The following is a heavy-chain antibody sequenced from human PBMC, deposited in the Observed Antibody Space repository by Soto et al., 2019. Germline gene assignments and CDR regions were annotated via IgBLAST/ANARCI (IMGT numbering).Heavy chain of an antibody. CDR3: ARGRVQDIVVVVAATPNYMDV. V-gene: IGHV4-34*01. Sequence: QVQLQQWGAGLLKPSETLSLTCAVYGGSFSGYYWSWIRQPPGKGLEWIGEINHSGSTNYNPSLKSRVTISVATSKNQFSLKLSSVTAADTAVYYCARGRVQDIVVVVAATPNYMDVWGKGTPVTVSS. CDR2: INHSGST. D-gene: IGHD2-15*01. CDR1: GGSFSGYY. J-gene: IGHJ6*03.